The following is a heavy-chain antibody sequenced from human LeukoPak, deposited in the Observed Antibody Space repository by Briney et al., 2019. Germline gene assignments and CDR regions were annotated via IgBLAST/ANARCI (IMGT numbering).Heavy chain of an antibody. V-gene: IGHV4-38-2*02. CDR2: IYHSGST. CDR1: GYSISSGYY. J-gene: IGHJ5*02. D-gene: IGHD1-26*01. CDR3: ARGGGSYGWFDP. Sequence: SETLSLTCTVSGYSISSGYYWGWIRQPPGKGLEWIGSIYHSGSTYYNPSLKSRVTISVDTSKNQFSLKLSSVTAADTAVYYCARGGGSYGWFDPWGQGTLVTVSS.